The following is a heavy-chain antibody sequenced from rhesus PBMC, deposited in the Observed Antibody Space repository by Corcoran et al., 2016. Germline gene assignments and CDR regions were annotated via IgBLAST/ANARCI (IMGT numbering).Heavy chain of an antibody. D-gene: IGHD2-21*01. J-gene: IGHJ3*01. CDR1: GGSISGYYL. CDR2: IYGGSGST. Sequence: QVQLQESGPGVVKPSETLSLTCAVSGGSISGYYLWSWIRQPPGKGLEWIGYIYGGSGSTSYNPSLKNRVTISKDTSKNQFSLKLSSVTAADTAVYYCARTVEYCTGSGCYGAFDFWGQGLRVTVSS. V-gene: IGHV4-143*01. CDR3: ARTVEYCTGSGCYGAFDF.